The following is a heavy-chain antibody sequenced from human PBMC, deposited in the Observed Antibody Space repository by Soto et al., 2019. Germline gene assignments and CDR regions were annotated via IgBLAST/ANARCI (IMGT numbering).Heavy chain of an antibody. J-gene: IGHJ4*02. V-gene: IGHV3-23*01. Sequence: VQLLDSGGGLVQPGGSLRLSCAASGFTFSTYAMSWVRQAPGKGLEWVSTISGSGDSTYYANSEKGRFTISRDNSRNTLDLQMNSLRVEDTAVYYCAKGGEGSCSKTSCLYFSDYWGQGTLVTVSS. CDR3: AKGGEGSCSKTSCLYFSDY. D-gene: IGHD2-2*01. CDR2: ISGSGDST. CDR1: GFTFSTYA.